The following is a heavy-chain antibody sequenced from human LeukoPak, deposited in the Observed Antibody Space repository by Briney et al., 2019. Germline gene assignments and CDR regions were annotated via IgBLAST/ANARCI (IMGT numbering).Heavy chain of an antibody. CDR1: GGSISSYY. V-gene: IGHV4-59*08. J-gene: IGHJ4*02. CDR2: IYYSGST. D-gene: IGHD6-13*01. CDR3: ARRPSSSWSGWYSDY. Sequence: SETLSLTCTVSGGSISSYYWSWIRQPPGKGLEWIGYIYYSGSTNYNPSLKSRVTISVDTSKNQFSLKLSSVTAADTAVYYCARRPSSSWSGWYSDYWGQGTLVTVSS.